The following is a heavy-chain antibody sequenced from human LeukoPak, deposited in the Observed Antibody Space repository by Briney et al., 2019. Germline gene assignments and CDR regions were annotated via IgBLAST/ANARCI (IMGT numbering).Heavy chain of an antibody. V-gene: IGHV5-51*01. CDR1: GYSFTSYW. Sequence: GESLKISCKGSGYSFTSYWIGWVRQMPGKGLEWMGIIYPGDSDTRYSPSLQGQVTISADKSLKTAYLQWNNLKASGTAMYYCATKAGGSHFDLWGQGTLVIVSS. J-gene: IGHJ4*02. CDR2: IYPGDSDT. D-gene: IGHD1-26*01. CDR3: ATKAGGSHFDL.